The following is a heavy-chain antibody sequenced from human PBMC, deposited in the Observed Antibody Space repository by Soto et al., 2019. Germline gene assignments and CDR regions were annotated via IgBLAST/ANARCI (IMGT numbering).Heavy chain of an antibody. Sequence: QLQLQESGPGLVKPSETLSLTCTVSGGSISSSSYYWGWIHQPPGKGLEWIGSIYYSGSTYYNPSLKSRVTISVDTSKNQFSLKLSSVTAADTAVYYCASQITMVRGVINYWGQGTLVTVSS. V-gene: IGHV4-39*01. J-gene: IGHJ4*02. CDR1: GGSISSSSYY. CDR3: ASQITMVRGVINY. CDR2: IYYSGST. D-gene: IGHD3-10*01.